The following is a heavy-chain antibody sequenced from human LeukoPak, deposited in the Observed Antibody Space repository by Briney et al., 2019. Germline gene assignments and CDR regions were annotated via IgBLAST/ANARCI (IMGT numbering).Heavy chain of an antibody. Sequence: ASVKVSCKISGFGLSVLSIHWMRQAPGKGLERVGGIRPETGEPIFAQKFRGRVTITEDTLTDTGYLELRGLTSEDTAVYYCSTDSGRSYFYFDFWGQGTLVTVSS. CDR3: STDSGRSYFYFDF. D-gene: IGHD3-10*01. J-gene: IGHJ4*02. CDR1: GFGLSVLS. CDR2: IRPETGEP. V-gene: IGHV1-24*01.